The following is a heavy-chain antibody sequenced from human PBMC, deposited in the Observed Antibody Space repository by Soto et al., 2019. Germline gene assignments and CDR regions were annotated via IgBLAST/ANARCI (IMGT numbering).Heavy chain of an antibody. D-gene: IGHD6-19*01. V-gene: IGHV1-18*01. CDR3: ASATSIAVAGKET. CDR1: GDTVTKYG. CDR2: ISFYNGHT. Sequence: QVQLVQSGGEVKKPGASVKVSCKASGDTVTKYGISWVRQAPGQGLEWLGWISFYNGHTNYALKFQDRITFTTDTSTSTASMELRSLTSDDTAVYYCASATSIAVAGKETWGQGSLVTFSS. J-gene: IGHJ4*02.